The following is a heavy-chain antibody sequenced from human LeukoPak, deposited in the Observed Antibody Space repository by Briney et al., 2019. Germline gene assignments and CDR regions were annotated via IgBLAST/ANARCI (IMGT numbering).Heavy chain of an antibody. CDR1: GFGVSTSY. D-gene: IGHD2-21*01. CDR3: TRRRYHLLLERYYYFYTDV. J-gene: IGHJ6*03. V-gene: IGHV3-53*01. CDR2: IYTGDAI. Sequence: GGSLRLSCAASGFGVSTSYMAWVRQTPGKGLEWVSVIYTGDAIYYADPVKGRLTISRDNSKNTVYLQMNSLRTEDTAVYYCTRRRYHLLLERYYYFYTDVWGKGTTVTVSS.